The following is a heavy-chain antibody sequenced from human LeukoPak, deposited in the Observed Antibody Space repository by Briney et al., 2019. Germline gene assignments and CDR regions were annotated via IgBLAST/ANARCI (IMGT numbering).Heavy chain of an antibody. CDR3: TRTYSSSSIDY. CDR2: IFYTGST. Sequence: GSLRLSCAASGFTFSSYAMSWLRQPPGKGLEWLGYIFYTGSTNYNPSLKSRVTMSIDTSKNQFSLKLSSVTAADTAVYYCTRTYSSSSIDYWGQGALVTVSS. D-gene: IGHD6-6*01. V-gene: IGHV4-59*01. CDR1: GFTFSSYA. J-gene: IGHJ4*02.